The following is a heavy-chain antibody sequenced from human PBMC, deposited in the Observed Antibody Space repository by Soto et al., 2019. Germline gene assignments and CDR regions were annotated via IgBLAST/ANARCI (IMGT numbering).Heavy chain of an antibody. D-gene: IGHD5-18*01. CDR3: ARNGYSYGENAFDI. CDR1: GYTFTGYY. Sequence: ASVKVSCKASGYTFTGYYMHWVRQAPGQGLEWMGWINPNSGGTNYAQKFQGWVTMTRDTSISTAYMELSRLRSDDTAVYYCARNGYSYGENAFDIWGQGTMVTVSS. J-gene: IGHJ3*02. CDR2: INPNSGGT. V-gene: IGHV1-2*04.